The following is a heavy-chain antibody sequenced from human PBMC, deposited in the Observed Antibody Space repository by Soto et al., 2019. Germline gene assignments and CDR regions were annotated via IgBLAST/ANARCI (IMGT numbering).Heavy chain of an antibody. Sequence: QVQLVQSGAEVKKPGASVKVSCKASGYTFTSYGISWVRQAPGQGLEWMGWISAYNGNTNYAQKLQGRVTMTTDTSASTAYMELRSLRSDDTAVYYCARDGYNWNDVLDYYYGMDVWGQGTTVTFSS. D-gene: IGHD1-20*01. J-gene: IGHJ6*02. CDR2: ISAYNGNT. V-gene: IGHV1-18*01. CDR3: ARDGYNWNDVLDYYYGMDV. CDR1: GYTFTSYG.